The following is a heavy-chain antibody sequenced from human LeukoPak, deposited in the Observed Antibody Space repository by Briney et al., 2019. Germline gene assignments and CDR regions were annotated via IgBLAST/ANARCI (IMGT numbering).Heavy chain of an antibody. J-gene: IGHJ6*02. V-gene: IGHV3-74*01. CDR1: GFIFSSHA. CDR3: ARRGTGHGMDV. CDR2: INNDGSSA. Sequence: GGSLRLSCAASGFIFSSHAMHWVRQVPGKGLVWVSRINNDGSSASYVDSVKGRFTISRDNAKNTLFLQMNSLRAEDTAVYYCARRGTGHGMDVWGQGTTVIVSS. D-gene: IGHD1-1*01.